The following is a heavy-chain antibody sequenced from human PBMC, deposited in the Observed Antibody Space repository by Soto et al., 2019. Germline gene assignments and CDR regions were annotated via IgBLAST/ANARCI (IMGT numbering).Heavy chain of an antibody. CDR2: INPGGGST. J-gene: IGHJ6*03. D-gene: IGHD3-3*01. CDR1: GYTFTSYY. Sequence: ASVKVSCKASGYTFTSYYMHWVRQAPGQGLEWMGIINPGGGSTSYAQKFQGRVTMTRDTSTSTVYMELSSLRSEDTAVYYCARDSPYDFWSGYYISGYMDVWGKGATVTVSS. V-gene: IGHV1-46*03. CDR3: ARDSPYDFWSGYYISGYMDV.